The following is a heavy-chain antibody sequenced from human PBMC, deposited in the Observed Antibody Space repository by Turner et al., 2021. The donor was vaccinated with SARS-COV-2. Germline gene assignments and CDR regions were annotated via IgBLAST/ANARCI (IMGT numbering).Heavy chain of an antibody. D-gene: IGHD3-10*01. J-gene: IGHJ6*02. CDR3: ARERGFGMDV. CDR1: GFTCSSYS. CDR2: ISTTSNTI. V-gene: IGHV3-48*01. Sequence: EVQLVESGGGLVQPGGSLRLSCAASGFTCSSYSMNWVRQAPGKGLEWVSYISTTSNTIYYADSVRGRFTISRDNAKNSLYLQMNSLRAEDTAVYYCARERGFGMDVWGQGTTVTVSS.